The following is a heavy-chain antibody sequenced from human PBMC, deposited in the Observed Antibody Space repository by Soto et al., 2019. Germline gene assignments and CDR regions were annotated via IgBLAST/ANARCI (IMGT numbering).Heavy chain of an antibody. J-gene: IGHJ5*02. CDR1: GGSISSSSSY. CDR3: ARSLGSWGNYPEKFDP. Sequence: PSETLSLTCTVSGGSISSSSSYWGWIRQSPEKGLEWIASIYYSGSTYYNPSLRSRVTVSVDTSKNQFSLRLSSVTAADTAVFFWARSLGSWGNYPEKFDPWGKGPMVTVSP. CDR2: IYYSGST. V-gene: IGHV4-39*01. D-gene: IGHD3-16*01.